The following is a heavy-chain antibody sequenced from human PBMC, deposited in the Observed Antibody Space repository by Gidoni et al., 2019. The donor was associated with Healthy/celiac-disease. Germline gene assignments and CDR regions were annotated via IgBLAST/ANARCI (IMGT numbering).Heavy chain of an antibody. V-gene: IGHV4-4*02. Sequence: QVQLQQSGPCTVKPSATLSLSFYVSGSRLSRGKWWRWVGQLPGKGLVWVGECCDRWYTNYYPSLKRQFTIAVDNSKNQFSLKLSSVTAAGTAVYYCASIAATGTYYYYYMDVWGKGTTVTVSS. CDR1: GSRLSRGKW. D-gene: IGHD6-13*01. J-gene: IGHJ6*03. CDR2: CCDRWYT. CDR3: ASIAATGTYYYYYMDV.